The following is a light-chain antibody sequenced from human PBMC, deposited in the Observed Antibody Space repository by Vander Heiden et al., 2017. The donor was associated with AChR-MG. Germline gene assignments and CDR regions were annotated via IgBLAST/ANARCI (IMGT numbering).Light chain of an antibody. V-gene: IGLV3-19*01. CDR2: GKD. J-gene: IGLJ2*01. CDR3: NSRDSSGGRPVI. CDR1: SLTNYD. Sequence: SFELTQDPTVSVAFGQTVTIPCQGDSLTNYDASWYQQKPGRAPTLVILGKDDRASGIPDRFSASSSGNTASLTITGAQAEDEADYYCNSRDSSGGRPVIFGGGTRLTVL.